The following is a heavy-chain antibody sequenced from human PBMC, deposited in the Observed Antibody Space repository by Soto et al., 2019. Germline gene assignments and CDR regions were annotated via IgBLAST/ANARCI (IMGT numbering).Heavy chain of an antibody. CDR2: IKTSAGGGAT. CDR1: GFSINEAW. CDR3: TTGSVEGF. J-gene: IGHJ6*02. V-gene: IGHV3-15*07. Sequence: EVQLVESAGGLVKPGVSLRLSCVASGFSINEAWMNWVRQAPGQGLEWVGRIKTSAGGGATSNAAPVQGRFTISRDESKNTLYLHMSSIRTEGTAIYYCTTGSVEGFWGQGTRVIVSS. D-gene: IGHD2-15*01.